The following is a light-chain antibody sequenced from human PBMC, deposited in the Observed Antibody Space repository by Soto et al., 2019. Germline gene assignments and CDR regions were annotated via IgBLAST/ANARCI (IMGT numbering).Light chain of an antibody. CDR1: QSISSW. J-gene: IGKJ4*01. CDR2: DAS. CDR3: QQANSFPLT. V-gene: IGKV1-5*01. Sequence: DIQMTQSPSTLSASVGDRVTITCRASQSISSWLAWYQQKPGKASKLLIYDASSLESGVPSRFSGSGSGTDFTLTISSLQPEDFATYYCQQANSFPLTFGGGTKVEI.